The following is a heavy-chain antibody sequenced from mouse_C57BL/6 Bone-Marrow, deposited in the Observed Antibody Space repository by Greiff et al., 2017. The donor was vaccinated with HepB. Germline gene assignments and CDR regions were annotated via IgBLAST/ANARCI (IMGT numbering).Heavy chain of an antibody. J-gene: IGHJ2*01. Sequence: QVQLQQPGAELVRPGTSVKLSCKASGYTFTSYWMHWVKQRPGQGLEWIGVIDPSDSYTNYNQKFKGKATLTVDTSSSTAYMQLSSLTSEGSAVYYCAREGGYYYGSSWGQGTTLTVSS. CDR1: GYTFTSYW. D-gene: IGHD1-1*01. CDR2: IDPSDSYT. CDR3: AREGGYYYGSS. V-gene: IGHV1-59*01.